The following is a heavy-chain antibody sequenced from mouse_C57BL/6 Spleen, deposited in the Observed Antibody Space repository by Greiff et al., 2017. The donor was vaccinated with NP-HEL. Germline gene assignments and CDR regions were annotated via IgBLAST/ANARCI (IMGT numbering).Heavy chain of an antibody. CDR1: GYTFTSYW. J-gene: IGHJ1*03. CDR3: ARRSRGSRVPYWYFDV. CDR2: IDPSDSYT. V-gene: IGHV1-59*01. D-gene: IGHD1-1*01. Sequence: QVQLQQPGAELVRPGTSVKLSCKASGYTFTSYWMHWVKQRPGQGLEWIGVIDPSDSYTNYNQKFKGKATLTVDTSSSTAYMQLSSLTSEDSAVYYCARRSRGSRVPYWYFDVWGTGTTGTVSS.